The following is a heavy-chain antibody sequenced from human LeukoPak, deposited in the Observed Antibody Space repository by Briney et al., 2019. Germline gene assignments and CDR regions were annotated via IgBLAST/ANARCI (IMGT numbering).Heavy chain of an antibody. CDR1: GGSISSYY. CDR3: ARGRDSSGLRDFDL. J-gene: IGHJ2*01. D-gene: IGHD3-22*01. V-gene: IGHV4-59*01. Sequence: SETLSLTCTVSGGSISSYYWSWIRQPPGKGLEWIGYIYYSGNTNYNPSLKSRVSISIDTSKNQFSLQLSSVTAADTAVYYCARGRDSSGLRDFDLWGRGTVVSVSA. CDR2: IYYSGNT.